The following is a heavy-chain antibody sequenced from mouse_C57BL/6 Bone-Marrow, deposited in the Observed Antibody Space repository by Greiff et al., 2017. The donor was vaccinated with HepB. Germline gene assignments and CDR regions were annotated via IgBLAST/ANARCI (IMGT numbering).Heavy chain of an antibody. D-gene: IGHD3-3*01. J-gene: IGHJ2*01. V-gene: IGHV3-6*01. CDR2: ISYDGSN. CDR1: GYSITSGYY. Sequence: EVQLQESGPGLVKPSQSLSLTCSVTGYSITSGYYWNWIRQFPGNKLEWMGYISYDGSNNYNPSLKNRISITRDTSKNQFFLKLNSVTTEDTATYYCARGLGPYFDYWGQGTTLTVSS. CDR3: ARGLGPYFDY.